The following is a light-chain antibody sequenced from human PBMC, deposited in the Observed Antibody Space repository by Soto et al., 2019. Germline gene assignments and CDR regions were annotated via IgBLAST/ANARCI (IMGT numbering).Light chain of an antibody. J-gene: IGKJ1*01. V-gene: IGKV3-15*01. CDR3: QQYNNWT. CDR1: QSVSSN. CDR2: GAS. Sequence: EIVMTQSPATLSVSPGERATLSCRASQSVSSNLAWYQQKPGQAPRLLIYGASTRATGIPARFSGSGSGTDFTLTISSLQSEDFAVYYCQQYNNWTFGQGTKVEIK.